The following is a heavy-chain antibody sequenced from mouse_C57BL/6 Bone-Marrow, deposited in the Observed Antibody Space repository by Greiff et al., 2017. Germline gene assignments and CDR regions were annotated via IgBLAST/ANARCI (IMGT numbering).Heavy chain of an antibody. CDR1: GYTFTSYW. J-gene: IGHJ1*03. CDR3: ARNGYGWYFDV. Sequence: QVQLQQPGAELVKPGASVKLSCKASGYTFTSYWMQWVKQMPGQGLEWIGEIDPSDSYTNYNQKFKGKATLTVDTSSSTAYMQLSSLTSEDSAVYYCARNGYGWYFDVWGTGTTVTVSS. D-gene: IGHD2-14*01. V-gene: IGHV1-50*01. CDR2: IDPSDSYT.